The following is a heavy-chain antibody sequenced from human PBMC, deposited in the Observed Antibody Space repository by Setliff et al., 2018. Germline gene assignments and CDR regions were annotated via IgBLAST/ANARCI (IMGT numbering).Heavy chain of an antibody. D-gene: IGHD2-2*01. Sequence: TLSLTCTVSGGSISSGSYYWSWIRQPAGKGLEWIGHIYTSGSTNYNPSLKSRVTISVDTSKNQFSLKLSSVTAADTAVYYCAREGVVPAAMWYWGQGTLVTVPQ. V-gene: IGHV4-61*09. J-gene: IGHJ4*02. CDR1: GGSISSGSYY. CDR2: IYTSGST. CDR3: AREGVVPAAMWY.